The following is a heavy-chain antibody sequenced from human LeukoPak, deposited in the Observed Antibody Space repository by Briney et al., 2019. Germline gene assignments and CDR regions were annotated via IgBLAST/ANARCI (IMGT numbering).Heavy chain of an antibody. CDR1: GYTLTSYA. V-gene: IGHV1-3*01. J-gene: IGHJ4*02. D-gene: IGHD5-18*01. Sequence: ASVTVSCTASGYTLTSYAMHWVRQAPGQRLEWMGWINAGNGNTKYSQKFQGRVTITRDTSASTAYMELSSLRSEDTAVYYCARTTAMVTIFDYWGQGTLVTVSS. CDR2: INAGNGNT. CDR3: ARTTAMVTIFDY.